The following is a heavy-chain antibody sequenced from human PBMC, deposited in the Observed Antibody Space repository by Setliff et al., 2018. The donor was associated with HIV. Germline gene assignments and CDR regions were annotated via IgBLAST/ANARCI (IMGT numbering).Heavy chain of an antibody. Sequence: SETLSLTCAIYGESFSGYYWNWIRQPPGKGLEWIGEVTHSGSTTYNPSLKSRVTISVDTSKNQFSLKLSSVTAADTAVYYCARHGLLWFGAGYNWFDPWGQGTLVTVSS. V-gene: IGHV4-34*01. CDR2: VTHSGST. D-gene: IGHD3-10*01. CDR3: ARHGLLWFGAGYNWFDP. J-gene: IGHJ5*02. CDR1: GESFSGYY.